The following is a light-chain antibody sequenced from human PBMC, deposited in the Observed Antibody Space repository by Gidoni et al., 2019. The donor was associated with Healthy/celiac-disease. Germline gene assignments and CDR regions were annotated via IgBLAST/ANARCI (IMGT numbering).Light chain of an antibody. CDR2: AAS. Sequence: DIQMTQSPSSLSASVGDRVTITCRASQSISSYLNWYQQKPGEAPKLLIYAASSLQSGVPSRFSGSGSGTDFTLTISSLQPEDFATYYCQQGYTPLTFGGGTKVEIK. V-gene: IGKV1-39*01. J-gene: IGKJ4*01. CDR3: QQGYTPLT. CDR1: QSISSY.